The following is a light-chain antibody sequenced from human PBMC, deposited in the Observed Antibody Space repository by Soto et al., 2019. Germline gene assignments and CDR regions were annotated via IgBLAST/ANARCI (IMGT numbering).Light chain of an antibody. CDR2: GTS. CDR1: ERMYSAY. J-gene: IGKJ5*01. Sequence: ELMWTKSPCTLSWSRGARATLSCMASERMYSAYLGWYQQKPGQAPRLLIYGTSSRATGIPDRFSGSGSGTDFTLTISRLEPEDFAVYYCQQYGKSPITVGQGTRLEIK. V-gene: IGKV3-20*01. CDR3: QQYGKSPIT.